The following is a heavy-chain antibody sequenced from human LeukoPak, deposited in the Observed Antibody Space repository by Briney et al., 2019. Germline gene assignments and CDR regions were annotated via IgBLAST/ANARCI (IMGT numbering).Heavy chain of an antibody. D-gene: IGHD1-26*01. CDR1: GFTFSSNW. V-gene: IGHV3-74*01. J-gene: IGHJ4*02. CDR2: INRDGSST. Sequence: PGGSLRLSCAASGFTFSSNWMHWVRQAPGKGLVWVSRINRDGSSTIYADSVKGRFTISRDNAKNTLYLQMNSLTAEDTAVYYRARDLRGAGDCWGQGTLVTVSS. CDR3: ARDLRGAGDC.